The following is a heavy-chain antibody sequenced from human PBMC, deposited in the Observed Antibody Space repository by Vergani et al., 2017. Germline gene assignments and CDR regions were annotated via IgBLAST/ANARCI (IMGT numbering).Heavy chain of an antibody. D-gene: IGHD6-19*01. CDR2: IRSDESRR. CDR1: GFTFNSYG. V-gene: IGHV3-30*02. CDR3: AKVGRSEVAGTFGAFDI. J-gene: IGHJ3*02. Sequence: QVQLVESGGGVVQPGGSLRLSCAASGFTFNSYGMHWVRQAPGKGLEWVASIRSDESRRYYGDSMEGPFTISRDNSKNTLYLQMKSLRPEDTAVYYCAKVGRSEVAGTFGAFDIWGQGTMVTVSS.